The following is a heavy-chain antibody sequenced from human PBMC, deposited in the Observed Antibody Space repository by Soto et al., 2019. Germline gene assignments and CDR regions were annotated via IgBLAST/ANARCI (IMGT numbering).Heavy chain of an antibody. Sequence: GGSLRLSCAAFGFTFSSYAMHWGRQAPGKGLEYVSAISSNGGSTYYANSVKGRFTISRDNSKNTLYLQMGSLRAEDMAVYYCARGPGYYFAYWGQGTLVTVSS. CDR3: ARGPGYYFAY. V-gene: IGHV3-64*01. CDR2: ISSNGGST. CDR1: GFTFSSYA. J-gene: IGHJ4*02.